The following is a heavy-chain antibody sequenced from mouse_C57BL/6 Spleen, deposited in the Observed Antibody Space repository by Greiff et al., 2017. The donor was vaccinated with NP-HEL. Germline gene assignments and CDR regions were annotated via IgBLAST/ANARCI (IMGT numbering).Heavy chain of an antibody. CDR1: GYSFTDYN. V-gene: IGHV1-39*01. D-gene: IGHD2-4*01. J-gene: IGHJ1*03. Sequence: VQLKESGPELVKPGASVKISCKASGYSFTDYNMNWVKQSNGKSLEWIGVINPNYGTTSYNQKFKGKATLTVDQSSSTAYMQLNSLTSEDSAVYYCASLYYDYDRWYFDVWGTGTTVTVSS. CDR2: INPNYGTT. CDR3: ASLYYDYDRWYFDV.